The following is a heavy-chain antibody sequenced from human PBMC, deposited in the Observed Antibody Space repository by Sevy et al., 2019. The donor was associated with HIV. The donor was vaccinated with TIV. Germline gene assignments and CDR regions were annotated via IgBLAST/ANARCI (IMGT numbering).Heavy chain of an antibody. D-gene: IGHD2-15*01. CDR1: GFTFSNAW. CDR3: AKDGNVVVGGDFYYYGMDV. CDR2: IRLDGSNK. Sequence: GGSLRLSCAASGFTFSNAWMSWVRQAPGKGLEWVAFIRLDGSNKYYADSVNGRFTISRDNSKNTLYLQMNSLRAEDTAVYYCAKDGNVVVGGDFYYYGMDVWGQGTTVTVSS. J-gene: IGHJ6*02. V-gene: IGHV3-30*02.